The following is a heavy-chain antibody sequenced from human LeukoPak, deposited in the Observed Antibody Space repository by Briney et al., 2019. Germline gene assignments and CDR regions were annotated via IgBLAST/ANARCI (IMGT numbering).Heavy chain of an antibody. J-gene: IGHJ3*02. V-gene: IGHV4-59*12. D-gene: IGHD2/OR15-2a*01. CDR3: ARLSPDGFDI. CDR1: GGSISSFY. CDR2: MYHSGSS. Sequence: KPSETLSLTCTVSGGSISSFYWSWIRQPPGKGLEWIGHMYHSGSSNYNPSLKSRVTISVDTSKNQFSLKLSSVTAADTAVYYCARLSPDGFDIWGQGTMVTVFS.